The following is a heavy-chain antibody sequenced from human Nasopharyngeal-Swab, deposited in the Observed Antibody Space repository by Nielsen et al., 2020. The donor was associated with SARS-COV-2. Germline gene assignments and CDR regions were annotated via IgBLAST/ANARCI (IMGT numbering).Heavy chain of an antibody. CDR2: INHSGST. Sequence: SETLSPTCAVYGGSFSGYYWSWNRQPPGKGLEWIGEINHSGSTNYNPSLKSRVTISVDTSKNQFSLKLSSVTAADTAVYYCATGGIAAAGINVDYWGQGTLVTVSS. V-gene: IGHV4-34*01. CDR1: GGSFSGYY. D-gene: IGHD6-13*01. J-gene: IGHJ4*02. CDR3: ATGGIAAAGINVDY.